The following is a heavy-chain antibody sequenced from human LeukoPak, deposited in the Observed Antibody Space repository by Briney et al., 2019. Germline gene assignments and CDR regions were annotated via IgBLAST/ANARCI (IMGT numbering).Heavy chain of an antibody. Sequence: RASVKVSCKASGYTFTGYYMHWVRQAPGQGLEWMGWINPNSGGTNYAQKFQGRVTMTRDTSISTVYMELSRLRSDDTAVYYCARVGVGLLLTGHHPFDYWGQGTLVTVSS. CDR3: ARVGVGLLLTGHHPFDY. CDR1: GYTFTGYY. D-gene: IGHD3-9*01. CDR2: INPNSGGT. J-gene: IGHJ4*02. V-gene: IGHV1-2*02.